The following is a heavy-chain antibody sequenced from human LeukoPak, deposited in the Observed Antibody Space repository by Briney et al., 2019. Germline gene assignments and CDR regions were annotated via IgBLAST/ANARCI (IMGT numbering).Heavy chain of an antibody. CDR3: ARGYRRGGYDR. CDR2: INHSGST. J-gene: IGHJ4*02. CDR1: GGSISSSSYY. Sequence: SETLSLTCTVSGGSISSSSYYWVWIRQPPGKGLEWIGEINHSGSTNYNPSLKSRVTISVDTSKNQFSLKLSSVTAADTAVYYCARGYRRGGYDRWGQGTLVTVSS. D-gene: IGHD5-12*01. V-gene: IGHV4-39*07.